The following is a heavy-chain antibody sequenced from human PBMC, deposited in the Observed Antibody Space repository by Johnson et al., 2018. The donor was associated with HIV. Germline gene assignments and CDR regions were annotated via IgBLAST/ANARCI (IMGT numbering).Heavy chain of an antibody. CDR1: GFTFSSYG. J-gene: IGHJ3*02. CDR2: IWYDGSKK. Sequence: QVQLVESGGGVVQPGRSLRLSCAASGFTFSSYGMHWVRQAPGKGLEWVSAIWYDGSKKYYADSVMGRFTIYRDNSKNTLYLQMNSLRDEDTAVYYCAKDRGSPGTPAAFDIWGQGTMVTVSS. D-gene: IGHD1-7*01. V-gene: IGHV3-33*06. CDR3: AKDRGSPGTPAAFDI.